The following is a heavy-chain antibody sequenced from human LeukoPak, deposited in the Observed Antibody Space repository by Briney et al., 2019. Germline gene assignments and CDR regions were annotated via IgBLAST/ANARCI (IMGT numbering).Heavy chain of an antibody. CDR3: ARNVGYYYGMDV. CDR1: GGSISSYY. J-gene: IGHJ6*02. CDR2: IYYSGST. Sequence: SETLSLTCTVSGGSISSYYWSWIRQPPGKGLEGIGYIYYSGSTNYNPSLKSRVTISVDTSKNQFSLKLSSVTAADTAVYYCARNVGYYYGMDVWGQGTTVTVSS. V-gene: IGHV4-59*01. D-gene: IGHD3-16*01.